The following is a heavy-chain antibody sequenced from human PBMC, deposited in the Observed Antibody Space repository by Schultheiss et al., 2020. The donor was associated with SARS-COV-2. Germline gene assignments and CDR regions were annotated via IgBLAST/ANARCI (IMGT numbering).Heavy chain of an antibody. CDR2: INPNSGGT. CDR1: GYTFTSYG. Sequence: ASVKVSCKASGYTFTSYGISWVRQAPGQGLEWMGWINPNSGGTNYAQKFQGWVTMTRDTSISTAYMELSRLRSDDTAVYYCATDGGYCSSTSCHYGMDVWGQGTTVTVSS. J-gene: IGHJ6*02. D-gene: IGHD2-2*01. CDR3: ATDGGYCSSTSCHYGMDV. V-gene: IGHV1-2*04.